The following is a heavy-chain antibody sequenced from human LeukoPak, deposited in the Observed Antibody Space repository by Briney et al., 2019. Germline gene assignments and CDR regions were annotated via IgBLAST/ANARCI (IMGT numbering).Heavy chain of an antibody. D-gene: IGHD3/OR15-3a*01. CDR3: ARQTGSGLFILP. V-gene: IGHV4-39*01. Sequence: MTSETLSLTCIVSGGSVSSSNSYWGWIRQPPGKGLEWIGSIYYSGNTYYNASLKSQVSISIDTSKNQFSLRLTSVTAADTAVYYCARQTGSGLFILPGGQGTLVTVSS. J-gene: IGHJ4*02. CDR1: GGSVSSSNSY. CDR2: IYYSGNT.